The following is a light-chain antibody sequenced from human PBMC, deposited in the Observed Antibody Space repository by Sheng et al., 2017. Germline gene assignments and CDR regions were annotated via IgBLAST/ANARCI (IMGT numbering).Light chain of an antibody. Sequence: EVVLTQSPVALSLSAGQRATLSCRASQNVSFNFAWYQHKPGQAPRLLIFDVSDRAPGVPGRFSGRGYVTDFSLTISPLEPEDSAVYFCHQRHRWPPTFSGGTRVEIK. V-gene: IGKV3-11*01. CDR3: HQRHRWPPT. CDR1: QNVSFN. J-gene: IGKJ4*01. CDR2: DVS.